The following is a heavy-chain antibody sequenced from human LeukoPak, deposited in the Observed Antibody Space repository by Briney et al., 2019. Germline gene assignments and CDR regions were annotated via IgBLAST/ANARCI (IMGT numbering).Heavy chain of an antibody. CDR3: ARAVPGFDY. J-gene: IGHJ4*02. CDR2: ISSSGSTI. V-gene: IGHV3-48*03. CDR1: GFTFSSYE. Sequence: PGGSLRLSCAASGFTFSSYEMNWVRQAPGKGLEWVSYISSSGSTIYYADSVKGRFTISRDNARNSLYLQMNSLTAEDTAVYYCARAVPGFDYWGQGTLVTVSS. D-gene: IGHD1-14*01.